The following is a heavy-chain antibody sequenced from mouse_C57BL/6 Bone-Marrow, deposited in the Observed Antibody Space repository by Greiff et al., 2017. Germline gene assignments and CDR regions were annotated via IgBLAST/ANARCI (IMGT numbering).Heavy chain of an antibody. J-gene: IGHJ3*01. CDR2: IYPRSGNT. Sequence: VQLQESGAELARPGASVKLSCKASGYTFTSYGISWVKQRTGQGLEWIGEIYPRSGNTYYNEKFKGKATLTADKSSSTAYMELRSLTSEDSAVYFCAGGSMVTSAWFAYWGQGTLVTVSA. D-gene: IGHD2-2*01. CDR3: AGGSMVTSAWFAY. CDR1: GYTFTSYG. V-gene: IGHV1-81*01.